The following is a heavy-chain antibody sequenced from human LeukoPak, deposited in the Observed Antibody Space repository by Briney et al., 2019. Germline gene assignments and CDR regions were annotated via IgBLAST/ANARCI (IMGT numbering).Heavy chain of an antibody. CDR2: ISGSGGSA. D-gene: IGHD1-14*01. J-gene: IGHJ4*02. Sequence: GSLRLSCAASGFTFSSYAMSWVRQAPGKGREWVSAISGSGGSAYYADSVKGRFTISRDNSKNTLYLQMNSLRAEDTAVYSCAKANHESLDYWGQGTLVTVSS. CDR3: AKANHESLDY. V-gene: IGHV3-23*01. CDR1: GFTFSSYA.